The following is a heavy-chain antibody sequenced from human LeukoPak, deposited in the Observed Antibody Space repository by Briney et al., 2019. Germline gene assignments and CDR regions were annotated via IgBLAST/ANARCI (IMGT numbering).Heavy chain of an antibody. CDR3: ARGKLLWFGELLLYWFDP. CDR1: GYTFTSYD. V-gene: IGHV1-8*01. D-gene: IGHD3-10*01. J-gene: IGHJ5*02. CDR2: MNPNSGNT. Sequence: ASVKVSCKASGYTFTSYDINWVRQATGQGLEWMGWMNPNSGNTGYAQKFQGRVTMTRNTSISTAYMELSSLRSEDTAVYYCARGKLLWFGELLLYWFDPWGQGTLVTVSS.